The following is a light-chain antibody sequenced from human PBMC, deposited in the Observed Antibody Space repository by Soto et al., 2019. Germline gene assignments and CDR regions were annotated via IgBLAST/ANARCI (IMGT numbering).Light chain of an antibody. CDR1: SSNIGAGYD. J-gene: IGLJ1*01. CDR2: GNS. CDR3: PSDDSILSGYV. V-gene: IGLV1-40*01. Sequence: QSVLTQPPSVSGAPGQRVTISCTGSSSNIGAGYDVHWYQQLPGTAPKLLIYGNSNRPSGVPDRFSGSKSGTSASLAITGLQAEDDADYYWPSDDSILSGYVFGTGTKLTVL.